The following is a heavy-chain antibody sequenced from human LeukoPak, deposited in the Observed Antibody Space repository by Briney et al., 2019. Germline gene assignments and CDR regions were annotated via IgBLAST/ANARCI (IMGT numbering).Heavy chain of an antibody. V-gene: IGHV4-38-2*02. Sequence: SETLSLTCTVSGYSISSGYYWVWIRQPPGKGLEWIGSIYHSGSTYYNPSLKSRVTISVDTSKNQFSLKLSSVTAADTAVYYCARHQPYLDVWGKGTTDTVSS. J-gene: IGHJ6*03. CDR3: ARHQPYLDV. CDR2: IYHSGST. CDR1: GYSISSGYY.